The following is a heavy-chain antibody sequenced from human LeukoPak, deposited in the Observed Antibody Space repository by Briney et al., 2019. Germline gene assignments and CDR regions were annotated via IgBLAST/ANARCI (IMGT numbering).Heavy chain of an antibody. CDR1: GFTFSSYS. CDR2: ISSSSSTI. D-gene: IGHD1-26*01. J-gene: IGHJ6*02. CDR3: ARDKSGYYYYGMDV. Sequence: SGGSLRLSCAASGFTFSSYSMNWVRQAPGKGLEWVSYISSSSSTIYYADSVKGRFTISRDNAKNSLYLQMNSLRDEDTAVYYCARDKSGYYYYGMDVWGQGTTVTVSS. V-gene: IGHV3-48*02.